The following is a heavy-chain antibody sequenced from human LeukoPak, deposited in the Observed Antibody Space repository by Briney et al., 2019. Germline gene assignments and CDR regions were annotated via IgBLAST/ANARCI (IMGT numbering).Heavy chain of an antibody. CDR1: GFTFSSYG. CDR2: IYSGGTT. CDR3: ARGPVTRFEI. V-gene: IGHV3-53*01. D-gene: IGHD4-17*01. J-gene: IGHJ3*02. Sequence: PGGSLRLSCAASGFTFSSYGMHWVRQAPGKGLEWVSVIYSGGTTYYADSVKGRFTISRDNSNNTLYLQMNSLRAEDTAVYYCARGPVTRFEIWGQGTMVTVSS.